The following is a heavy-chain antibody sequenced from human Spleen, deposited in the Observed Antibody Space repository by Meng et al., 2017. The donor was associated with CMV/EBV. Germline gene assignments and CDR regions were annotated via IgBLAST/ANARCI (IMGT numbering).Heavy chain of an antibody. J-gene: IGHJ5*02. CDR1: GFTFSSYW. CDR2: INSDGSST. Sequence: GGSLRLSCAASGFTFSSYWMHWVRQAPGKGLVWVSRINSDGSSTSYADSVKGRFTISRDNAKNTLYLQMNSLRAEDTAVYYCARGVVPVKKTNWFDPWGQGTLVTVSS. V-gene: IGHV3-74*01. D-gene: IGHD2-2*01. CDR3: ARGVVPVKKTNWFDP.